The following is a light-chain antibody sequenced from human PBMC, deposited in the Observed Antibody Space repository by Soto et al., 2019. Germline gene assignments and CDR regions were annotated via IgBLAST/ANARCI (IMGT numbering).Light chain of an antibody. J-gene: IGKJ2*01. CDR2: AAS. V-gene: IGKV3-20*01. Sequence: EIVLTQSPGTLSLSPVERVTLSCRASQSVTNNNLVWFQQKPGQAPRLLIHAASTRAVGIPVRFSGGGSGTDFTLAISRLAPEDFAVYYCHQYGNGAYTFGQGTKVEMK. CDR1: QSVTNNN. CDR3: HQYGNGAYT.